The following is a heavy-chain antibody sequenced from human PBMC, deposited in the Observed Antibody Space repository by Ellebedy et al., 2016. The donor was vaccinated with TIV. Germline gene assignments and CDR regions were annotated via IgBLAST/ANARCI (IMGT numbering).Heavy chain of an antibody. Sequence: AASVKVSCKASGGTFSSYAISWVRQAPGQGLDWMGGIIPIFGTASYAQTLQGRVAINADESTSTAYVELSGLRSEDTAVYYCATDRAPDGRNWFFDLWGRGTLVTVSS. CDR1: GGTFSSYA. CDR3: ATDRAPDGRNWFFDL. CDR2: IIPIFGTA. J-gene: IGHJ2*01. V-gene: IGHV1-69*13. D-gene: IGHD5-24*01.